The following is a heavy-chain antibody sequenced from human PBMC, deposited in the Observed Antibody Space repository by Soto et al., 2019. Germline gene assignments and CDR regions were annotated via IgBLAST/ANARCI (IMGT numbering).Heavy chain of an antibody. D-gene: IGHD5-18*01. CDR3: ASGIDSYGLRGYFDL. J-gene: IGHJ2*01. CDR1: GFTFSSYA. V-gene: IGHV3-30-3*01. CDR2: ISYDGSNK. Sequence: QVQLVESGGGVVQPGRSLRLSCAASGFTFSSYAMHWVRQAPGKGLDWVAVISYDGSNKYYADSVKGRFTISRDNSKNTLYLQMNSRRAEDTAVYYCASGIDSYGLRGYFDLWGRGTLVTVSS.